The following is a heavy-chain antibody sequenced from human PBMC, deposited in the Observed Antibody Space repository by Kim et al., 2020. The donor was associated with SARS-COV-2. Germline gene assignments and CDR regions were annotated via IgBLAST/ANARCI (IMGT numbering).Heavy chain of an antibody. Sequence: SVKVSCKASGGTFSSYAISWVRQAPGQGLEWMGRIIPILGIANYAQKFQGRVTITADKSTSTAYMELSSLRSEDTAVYYCARAILWFGELLWSGFDPWGQGTLVTVSS. D-gene: IGHD3-10*01. CDR2: IIPILGIA. CDR1: GGTFSSYA. V-gene: IGHV1-69*04. CDR3: ARAILWFGELLWSGFDP. J-gene: IGHJ5*02.